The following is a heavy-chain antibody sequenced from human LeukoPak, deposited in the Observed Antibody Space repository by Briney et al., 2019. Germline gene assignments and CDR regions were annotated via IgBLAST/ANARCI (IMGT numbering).Heavy chain of an antibody. Sequence: GGSLRLSCAASGFSLNDYAMHWVRQAPGQGLEWIAAISWNGGSIQYAYSMRGRFTIYRGNGDSSLYLQMARLRADHTAVYYCARATSGRSGWWEGALDVWGPGTVVTV. CDR1: GFSLNDYA. CDR3: ARATSGRSGWWEGALDV. J-gene: IGHJ3*01. D-gene: IGHD6-13*01. CDR2: ISWNGGSI. V-gene: IGHV3-9*01.